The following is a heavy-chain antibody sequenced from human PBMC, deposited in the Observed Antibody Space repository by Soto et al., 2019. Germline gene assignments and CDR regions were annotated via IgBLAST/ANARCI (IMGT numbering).Heavy chain of an antibody. CDR3: ASEQLGYFDY. D-gene: IGHD6-6*01. V-gene: IGHV3-33*01. J-gene: IGHJ4*02. CDR2: IWYDGSNK. Sequence: QVQLVESGGGVVQPGRSLRLSCAASGFTFSSYGMHWVRQAPGKGLEWVAVIWYDGSNKYYADSVKGRFTISRDNFKNTLYLQMNSLRAEDTAVYYCASEQLGYFDYWGQGTLVTVSS. CDR1: GFTFSSYG.